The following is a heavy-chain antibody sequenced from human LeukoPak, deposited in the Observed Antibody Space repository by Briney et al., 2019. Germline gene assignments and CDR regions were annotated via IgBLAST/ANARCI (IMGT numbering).Heavy chain of an antibody. D-gene: IGHD3-22*01. V-gene: IGHV4-34*01. CDR3: ARGFVYYDSSGYYYWFDP. CDR1: GGSFSGYY. Sequence: PSETLSLTCAVYGGSFSGYYWSWIRQPPGKGLEWIGEINHSGSTNYNPSLKSRVTISVDTSKNQFSLKLSSVTAADTAVYYCARGFVYYDSSGYYYWFDPWGQGTLVTVSS. J-gene: IGHJ5*02. CDR2: INHSGST.